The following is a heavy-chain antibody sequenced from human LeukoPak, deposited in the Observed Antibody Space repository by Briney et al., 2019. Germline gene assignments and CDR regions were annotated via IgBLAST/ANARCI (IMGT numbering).Heavy chain of an antibody. CDR3: ARAYSSSYYFDY. Sequence: SETLSLTCIVSGGSINNHYWTWIRQTPGKGLEWIGDIHYTGTTKYNPSLKSRVTISVGTSKNQFSLKLSSVTAADTAVYYCARAYSSSYYFDYWGQGTLVTVSS. J-gene: IGHJ4*02. CDR1: GGSINNHY. D-gene: IGHD6-6*01. CDR2: IHYTGTT. V-gene: IGHV4-59*11.